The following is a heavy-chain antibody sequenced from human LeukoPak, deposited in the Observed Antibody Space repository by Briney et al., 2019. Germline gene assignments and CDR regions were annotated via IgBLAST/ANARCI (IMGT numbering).Heavy chain of an antibody. V-gene: IGHV3-9*01. D-gene: IGHD6-6*01. Sequence: GGSLRLSCAASGFTFDDYAMPWVRQAPGKGLEWVSGISWNSGSIGYADSVKGRFTISRDNAKNSLYLQMNSLRAEDTALYYCAKDISFAARPDAHFDYWGQGTLVTVSS. CDR3: AKDISFAARPDAHFDY. CDR1: GFTFDDYA. CDR2: ISWNSGSI. J-gene: IGHJ4*02.